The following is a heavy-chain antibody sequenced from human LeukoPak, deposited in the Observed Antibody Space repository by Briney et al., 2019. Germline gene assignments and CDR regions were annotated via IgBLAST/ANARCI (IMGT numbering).Heavy chain of an antibody. CDR1: GFTVSSNY. CDR3: ARAQTGTLLGGYYYGMDV. CDR2: VYSGGST. D-gene: IGHD1-1*01. Sequence: GGSLRLSCAASGFTVSSNYMSWVRRASGKGLEGGSVVYSGGSTYYADSVKGRFTISRHNSKNTLYLQMNSLRAEDTAVYYCARAQTGTLLGGYYYGMDVWGQGTTVTVSS. J-gene: IGHJ6*02. V-gene: IGHV3-53*04.